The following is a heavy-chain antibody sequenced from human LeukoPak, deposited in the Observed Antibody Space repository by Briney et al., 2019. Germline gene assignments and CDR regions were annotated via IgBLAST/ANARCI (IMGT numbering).Heavy chain of an antibody. Sequence: GGSLRLSCAASGFTFSSYGMHWVRQAPGKGLEWVAVIWFDGSNNYYADSVKGRFTVSRDNSKNTPYLQMNSLRADDTAVYYCARDRGTYCDFWGQGTLVTVSS. CDR2: IWFDGSNN. V-gene: IGHV3-33*01. CDR3: ARDRGTYCDF. CDR1: GFTFSSYG. J-gene: IGHJ4*02.